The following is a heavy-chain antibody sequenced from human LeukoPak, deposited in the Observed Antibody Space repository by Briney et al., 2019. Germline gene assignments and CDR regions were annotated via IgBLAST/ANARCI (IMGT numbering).Heavy chain of an antibody. D-gene: IGHD1-26*01. Sequence: GGSLRLSCAASGFTFDDYAMHWVRQAPGKGLEWVSGISWNSGSIGYADSVKGRFTISRDNAKNSLYLQMNSLRAEDTAVYYCARTNSGSYYGVDYWGQGTLVTVSS. CDR3: ARTNSGSYYGVDY. J-gene: IGHJ4*02. CDR2: ISWNSGSI. V-gene: IGHV3-9*01. CDR1: GFTFDDYA.